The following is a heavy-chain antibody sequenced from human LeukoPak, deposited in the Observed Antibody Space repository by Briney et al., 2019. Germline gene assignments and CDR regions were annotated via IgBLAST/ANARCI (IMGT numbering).Heavy chain of an antibody. CDR3: ARAADYDYVWGSYRLLYFDY. Sequence: ASVKVSCKASGYTFTSYGISWVRQAPGQGLEWMGWISAYNGNTNYAQKLQGRVTMTTDTYTSTAYMELRSLRSDDTAVYYCARAADYDYVWGSYRLLYFDYWGQGTLVTVSS. V-gene: IGHV1-18*01. CDR2: ISAYNGNT. J-gene: IGHJ4*02. D-gene: IGHD3-16*02. CDR1: GYTFTSYG.